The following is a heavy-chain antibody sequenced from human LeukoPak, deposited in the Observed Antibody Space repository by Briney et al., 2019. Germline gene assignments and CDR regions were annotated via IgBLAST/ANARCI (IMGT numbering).Heavy chain of an antibody. CDR2: ISGSGGST. J-gene: IGHJ4*02. D-gene: IGHD3-22*01. CDR1: GFTFSSHA. CDR3: ARRVIVVGLDY. V-gene: IGHV3-23*01. Sequence: GGSLRLSCAASGFTFSSHAMSWVRQAPGKGLEWVSAISGSGGSTYSADSVKGRFTISRDNAKNSLHLQMNSLRAEDTAVYYCARRVIVVGLDYWGQGTLVTVSS.